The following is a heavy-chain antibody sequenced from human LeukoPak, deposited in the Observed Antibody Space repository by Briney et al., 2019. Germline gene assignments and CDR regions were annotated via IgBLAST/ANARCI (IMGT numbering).Heavy chain of an antibody. Sequence: GGSLRLSCEASGFVVSSNYMSWFRQTPGKGLEWVSVIYSGGSTYYADSVKGRFTISRDNSKNTLYLQMNSLRAEDTAVYYCARDCSGGSCYLDPYAFDIWGQGTMVTVSS. CDR3: ARDCSGGSCYLDPYAFDI. J-gene: IGHJ3*02. CDR2: IYSGGST. V-gene: IGHV3-53*01. CDR1: GFVVSSNY. D-gene: IGHD2-15*01.